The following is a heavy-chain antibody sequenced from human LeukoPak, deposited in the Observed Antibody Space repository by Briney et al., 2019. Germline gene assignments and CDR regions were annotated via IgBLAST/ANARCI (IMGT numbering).Heavy chain of an antibody. CDR2: IIPIFGTA. Sequence: ASVKVSCKASGCTFSSYAISWVRQPPGQGFEWMGGIIPIFGTANYAQKFQGRVTITTDESTSTAYMELSSLRSEDTAVYYCARDGDYYDSSGYFDYWGQGTLVTVSS. V-gene: IGHV1-69*05. D-gene: IGHD3-22*01. J-gene: IGHJ4*02. CDR3: ARDGDYYDSSGYFDY. CDR1: GCTFSSYA.